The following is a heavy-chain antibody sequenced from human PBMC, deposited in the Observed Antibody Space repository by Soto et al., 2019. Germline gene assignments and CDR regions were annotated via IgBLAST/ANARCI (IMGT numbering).Heavy chain of an antibody. Sequence: ASVKVSCKASGYTFTSYYMHWVRQAPGQGLEWMGIINPSGGSTSYAQKFQGRVTMTRDTSTSTVYMELSSLRSEDTAVYYCARAREDVLRFLEWLPDSISYYYGMGVWGQGTTVTVSS. CDR3: ARAREDVLRFLEWLPDSISYYYGMGV. J-gene: IGHJ6*02. CDR2: INPSGGST. V-gene: IGHV1-46*01. D-gene: IGHD3-3*01. CDR1: GYTFTSYY.